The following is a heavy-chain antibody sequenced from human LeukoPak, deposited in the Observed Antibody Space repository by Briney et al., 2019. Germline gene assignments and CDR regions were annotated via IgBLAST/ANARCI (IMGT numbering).Heavy chain of an antibody. Sequence: PSETLSLTCAVYGGSFSGYYWGWIRQPPGKGLEWIGEINHSGSTNYNLSLKSRVTISVDTSKNQFSLKLSSVTAADTAVYYCARAGSPPGYYYYMDVWGKGTTVTVSS. CDR3: ARAGSPPGYYYYMDV. CDR1: GGSFSGYY. V-gene: IGHV4-34*01. D-gene: IGHD3-10*01. J-gene: IGHJ6*03. CDR2: INHSGST.